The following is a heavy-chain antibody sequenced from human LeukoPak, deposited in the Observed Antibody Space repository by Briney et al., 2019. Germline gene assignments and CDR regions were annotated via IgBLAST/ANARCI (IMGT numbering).Heavy chain of an antibody. CDR2: ISWNSGSI. D-gene: IGHD6-6*01. CDR3: GRRLRSSPDLGIDY. J-gene: IGHJ4*02. V-gene: IGHV3-9*01. Sequence: GGSLRLSCAASGFTFDDYAMHWVRQAPGKGLEWVSGISWNSGSIGYADSVKGRFTISRDNSKNTLYLQMNSLRAEDTAVYYCGRRLRSSPDLGIDYWGQGTLVTVSS. CDR1: GFTFDDYA.